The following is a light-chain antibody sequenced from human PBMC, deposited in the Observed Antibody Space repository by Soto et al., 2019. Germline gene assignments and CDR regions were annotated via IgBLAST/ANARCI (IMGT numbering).Light chain of an antibody. CDR3: QQYNSYIT. Sequence: IQMTQSPSPLFASVGDRVTITCRASQSISSWLGWYQQKPGKAPKLLIYDASSLESGVPSRFSGSGSGTEFTLTISSLQPDDFATYYCQQYNSYITFGQGTKVDIK. V-gene: IGKV1-5*01. J-gene: IGKJ1*01. CDR2: DAS. CDR1: QSISSW.